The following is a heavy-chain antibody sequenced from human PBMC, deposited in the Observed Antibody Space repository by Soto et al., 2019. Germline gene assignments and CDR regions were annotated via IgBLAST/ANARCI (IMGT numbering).Heavy chain of an antibody. CDR2: IATYNSNR. V-gene: IGHV1-18*01. Sequence: ASVKVSCKTFGDTFTNFGLSWVRQAPGQGLEWMGWIATYNSNRNYAQKFQGRLTMTTDTSTSTAYMELRSLRSDDTAVYYCARLTTVVTRDYFDYWGQGTLVTVSS. J-gene: IGHJ4*02. CDR3: ARLTTVVTRDYFDY. CDR1: GDTFTNFG. D-gene: IGHD4-17*01.